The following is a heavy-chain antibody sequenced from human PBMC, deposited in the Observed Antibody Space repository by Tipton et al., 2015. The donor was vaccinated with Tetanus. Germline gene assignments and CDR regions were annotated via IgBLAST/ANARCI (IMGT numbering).Heavy chain of an antibody. CDR2: IYYSGST. V-gene: IGHV4-31*03. J-gene: IGHJ4*02. CDR3: ASDPALMGNFDY. Sequence: TLSLTCSVSGASISGSPYFWNWIRHQPGKGLEWIGYIYYSGSTYYNPSLESRVTISVDTSKNQFSLKLTSVTAADTAVYYCASDPALMGNFDYWGQGTLVTVSS. CDR1: GASISGSPYF. D-gene: IGHD2-2*01.